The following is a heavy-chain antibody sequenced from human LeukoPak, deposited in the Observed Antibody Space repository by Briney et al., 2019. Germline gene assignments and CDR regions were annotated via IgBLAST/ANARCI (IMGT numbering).Heavy chain of an antibody. CDR2: IYYSGST. D-gene: IGHD1-7*01. Sequence: PSQTLSLTCTVSGVSISSGGYYWSWIRQHPGKGLEWIGYIYYSGSTYYNPSLKSRVTISVDTSKNQFSLKLSSVTAADTAVYYCARSGGLAGTNAFDIWGQGTMVTVSS. CDR1: GVSISSGGYY. V-gene: IGHV4-31*03. CDR3: ARSGGLAGTNAFDI. J-gene: IGHJ3*02.